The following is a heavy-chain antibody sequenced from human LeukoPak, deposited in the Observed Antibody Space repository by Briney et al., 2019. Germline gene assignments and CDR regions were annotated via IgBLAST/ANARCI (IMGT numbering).Heavy chain of an antibody. D-gene: IGHD3-22*01. Sequence: GRSLRLSCAASGFTFSSYAMHWVRQAPGKGLEWVAVISYDGSNKYYADSVKGRFTISRDNSKNTLYLQMNSLKTEDTAVYYCTREYYYDSSGYSEYYFDYWGQGTLVTVSS. J-gene: IGHJ4*02. CDR2: ISYDGSNK. CDR1: GFTFSSYA. CDR3: TREYYYDSSGYSEYYFDY. V-gene: IGHV3-30*04.